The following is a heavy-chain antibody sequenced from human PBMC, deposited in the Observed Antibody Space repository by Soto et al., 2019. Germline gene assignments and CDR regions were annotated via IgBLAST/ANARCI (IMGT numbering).Heavy chain of an antibody. Sequence: SESLSLTCSVAAGSQRGGYYYWSWIRQPPGKGLEWIGRIYSGGRNNYNPSLKSRDTMSVERSKNQFSLRMCCVTAAETAVDYCATGSSRWDYWGQGTLVTVSS. CDR1: AGSQRGGYYY. D-gene: IGHD6-13*01. J-gene: IGHJ4*02. CDR3: ATGSSRWDY. V-gene: IGHV4-61*02. CDR2: IYSGGRN.